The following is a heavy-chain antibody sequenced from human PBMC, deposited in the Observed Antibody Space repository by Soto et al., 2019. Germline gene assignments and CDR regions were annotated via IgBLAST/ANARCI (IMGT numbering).Heavy chain of an antibody. CDR1: GGTFSSYA. CDR3: VGGSGSYPLGY. Sequence: SVKVSCKASGGTFSSYAISWVRQAPGQGLEWMGGIIPIFGTANYAQKFQGRVTITRDTSASTAYMELSSLRSEDTAVYYCVGGSGSYPLGYWGQGTLVTVSS. V-gene: IGHV1-69*05. D-gene: IGHD1-26*01. J-gene: IGHJ4*02. CDR2: IIPIFGTA.